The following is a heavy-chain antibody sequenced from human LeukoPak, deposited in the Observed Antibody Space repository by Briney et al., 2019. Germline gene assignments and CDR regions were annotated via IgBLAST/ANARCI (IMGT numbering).Heavy chain of an antibody. CDR1: GFIFITYV. CDR3: AHGGHDFHPFYY. D-gene: IGHD2-21*02. J-gene: IGHJ4*02. V-gene: IGHV3-23*01. CDR2: IKGGGGDS. Sequence: GGSLTLSCVSSGFIFITYVMRWVRQAPGGGREWVSSIKGGGGDSFYADSVSGGFTISREKSKNTLYLQLNSLRPEDTAVYFCAHGGHDFHPFYYWGQGTLVTVSS.